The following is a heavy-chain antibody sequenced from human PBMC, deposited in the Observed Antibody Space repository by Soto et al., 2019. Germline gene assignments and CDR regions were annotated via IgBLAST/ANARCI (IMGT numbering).Heavy chain of an antibody. CDR1: GGTFSRYT. J-gene: IGHJ4*01. Sequence: SVKVSCKASGGTFSRYTISWVRQAPGQGLEWMGRIIPILAITNYAQGFQGRVTITVDKSTSTVYMELSSLTSKDTAVYYCARGSWDSSSESYFDYWGQGTLVTVSS. V-gene: IGHV1-69*02. D-gene: IGHD6-6*01. CDR2: IIPILAIT. CDR3: ARGSWDSSSESYFDY.